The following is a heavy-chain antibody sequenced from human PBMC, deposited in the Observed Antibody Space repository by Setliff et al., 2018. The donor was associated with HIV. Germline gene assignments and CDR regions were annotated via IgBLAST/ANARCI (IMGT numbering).Heavy chain of an antibody. Sequence: ETLSLTCDVSGGSISSFNWWSWVRQSPGKGLEWIGEIYHTGSTNYSPSLKSRVTISVDKSKNQFSLRLNSATAADTAVYYCARQGDGYNLYHVYYFDYWGQGTLVTVSS. J-gene: IGHJ4*02. D-gene: IGHD5-12*01. CDR2: IYHTGST. V-gene: IGHV4-4*02. CDR3: ARQGDGYNLYHVYYFDY. CDR1: GGSISSFNW.